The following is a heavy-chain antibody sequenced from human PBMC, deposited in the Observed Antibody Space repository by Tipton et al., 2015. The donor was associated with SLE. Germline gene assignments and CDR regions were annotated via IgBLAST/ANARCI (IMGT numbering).Heavy chain of an antibody. CDR1: GGSLSGYF. V-gene: IGHV4-34*01. J-gene: IGHJ4*02. D-gene: IGHD3-16*02. Sequence: TLSLTCAVYGGSLSGYFWNWIRQPPGKGLEWIGEIKNSGSTTYNPSLKSRVTISQDTSKNHFSLKLSSVTAADTAVYYCASLEYYDYGWGSYQTTYFDYWGQGTLVTVSS. CDR3: ASLEYYDYGWGSYQTTYFDY. CDR2: IKNSGST.